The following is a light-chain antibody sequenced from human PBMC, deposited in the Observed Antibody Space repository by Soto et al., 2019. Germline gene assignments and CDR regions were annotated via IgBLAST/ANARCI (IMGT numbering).Light chain of an antibody. CDR2: EVS. V-gene: IGLV2-8*01. CDR1: SSDVGGYNY. Sequence: QSALTQPPSASGSPGQSVTISCTGTSSDVGGYNYVSWYQQHPGKAPKLMIYEVSKRPSGVPDRFSGSKSGNTASLTVSGLQAEDEADYYCSSYAGSSPHVVFGGGTKVTVL. CDR3: SSYAGSSPHVV. J-gene: IGLJ2*01.